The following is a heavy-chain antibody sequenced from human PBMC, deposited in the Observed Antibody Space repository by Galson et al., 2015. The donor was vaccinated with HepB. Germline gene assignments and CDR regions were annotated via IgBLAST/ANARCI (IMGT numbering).Heavy chain of an antibody. CDR1: GFNFATSV. V-gene: IGHV1-58*01. CDR3: AAAPGFWSGSFFDS. Sequence: SVKVSCKASGFNFATSVVQWVRQVRGQRLEWIGWIVVGSGDTNYAQKFQERVTITRDMSTSTAYMELSSLRSEDTAVFYCAAAPGFWSGSFFDSWGQGTLVTVSS. D-gene: IGHD3-3*01. J-gene: IGHJ4*02. CDR2: IVVGSGDT.